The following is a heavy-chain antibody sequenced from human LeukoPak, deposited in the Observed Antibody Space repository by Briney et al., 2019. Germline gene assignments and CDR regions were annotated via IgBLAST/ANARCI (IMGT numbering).Heavy chain of an antibody. V-gene: IGHV4-34*12. CDR1: GGSFSGYY. CDR3: ARHTVVAMVRGVRNWFDP. D-gene: IGHD3-10*01. Sequence: ASETLSLTCAVYGGSFSGYYWSWIRQPPGKGLEWIGYIIYSGSTKYNPSLKSRVTMSADTSKNQFSLKLSSVTAADTAVYYCARHTVVAMVRGVRNWFDPWGQGTLVTVSS. CDR2: IIYSGST. J-gene: IGHJ5*02.